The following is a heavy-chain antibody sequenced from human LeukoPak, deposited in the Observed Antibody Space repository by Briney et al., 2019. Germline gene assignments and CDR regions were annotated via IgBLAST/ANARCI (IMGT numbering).Heavy chain of an antibody. Sequence: PSETLSLTCTVSGGSISSYYWSWIRQPPGKGLEWIGYIYYSGSTNYNPSLKSRVTISADTSKDQFSLKLSSVTAADTAVYYCARSYSYGFFDYWGQGTLVTVSS. CDR2: IYYSGST. J-gene: IGHJ4*02. D-gene: IGHD5-18*01. CDR3: ARSYSYGFFDY. V-gene: IGHV4-59*01. CDR1: GGSISSYY.